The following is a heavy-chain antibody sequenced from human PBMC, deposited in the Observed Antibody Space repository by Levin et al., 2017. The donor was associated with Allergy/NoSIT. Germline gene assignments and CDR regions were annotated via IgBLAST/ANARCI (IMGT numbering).Heavy chain of an antibody. V-gene: IGHV1-2*02. CDR1: GYTFTGYY. Sequence: ASVKVSCKASGYTFTGYYMHWVRQAPGQGLEWMGWINPNSGGTNYAQKFQGRVTMTRDTSISTAYMELSRLRSDDTAVYYCARGGGPEDYYYYYGMDVWGQGTTVTVSS. J-gene: IGHJ6*02. CDR3: ARGGGPEDYYYYYGMDV. CDR2: INPNSGGT.